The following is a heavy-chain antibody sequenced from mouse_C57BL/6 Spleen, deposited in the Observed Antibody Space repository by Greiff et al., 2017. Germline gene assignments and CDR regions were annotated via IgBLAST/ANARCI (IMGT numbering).Heavy chain of an antibody. V-gene: IGHV1-50*01. CDR2: IDPSDSYT. CDR1: GYTFTSYW. D-gene: IGHD1-1*01. J-gene: IGHJ4*01. CDR3: AFITTVVATDYYAMDY. Sequence: QVQLQQPGAELVKPGASVKLSCKASGYTFTSYWMQWVKQRPGQGLEWIGEIDPSDSYTNYNQKFKGKATLTVDTSSSTAYMQLSSRTSEDSAVYYCAFITTVVATDYYAMDYWGQGTSVTVSS.